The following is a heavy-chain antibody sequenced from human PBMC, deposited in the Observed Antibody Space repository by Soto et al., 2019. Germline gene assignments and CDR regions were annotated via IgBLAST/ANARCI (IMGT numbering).Heavy chain of an antibody. CDR1: GFTFSSYG. Sequence: GGSLRLSCAASGFTFSSYGMHWVRQAPGKGLEWVAVISYDGSNKYYADSVKGRFTISRDNPKNTLYLQMNSLRAEDTAVYYCAKDMYRYSSSWYPPFDYWGQGTLVTVSS. CDR3: AKDMYRYSSSWYPPFDY. J-gene: IGHJ4*02. D-gene: IGHD6-13*01. CDR2: ISYDGSNK. V-gene: IGHV3-30*18.